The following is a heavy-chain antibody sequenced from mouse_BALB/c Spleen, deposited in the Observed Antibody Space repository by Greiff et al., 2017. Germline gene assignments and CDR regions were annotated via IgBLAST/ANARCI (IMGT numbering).Heavy chain of an antibody. Sequence: EVKLVESGGGLVQPGGSRKLSCAASGFTFSSFGMHWVRQAPEKGLEWVAYISSGSSTIYYADTVKGRFTITRDNPKNTLYLQMTSLRTEDTAMYYCARSYGNYPYYFDYWGQGTTLTVSS. CDR2: ISSGSSTI. CDR3: ARSYGNYPYYFDY. CDR1: GFTFSSFG. V-gene: IGHV5-17*02. D-gene: IGHD2-10*02. J-gene: IGHJ2*01.